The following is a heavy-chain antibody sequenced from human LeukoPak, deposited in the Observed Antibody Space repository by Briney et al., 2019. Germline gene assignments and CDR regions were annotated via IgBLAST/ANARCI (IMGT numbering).Heavy chain of an antibody. CDR2: INHSGST. CDR1: GGSFSGYY. J-gene: IGHJ4*02. CDR3: ARVSGYDWGSFYDY. Sequence: PSETLSLTCAVYGGSFSGYYWSWIRQPPGKGLEWIGEINHSGSTNYNPSLKSRVTISVDTSKKQFSLKLRSVTAADTAVYYCARVSGYDWGSFYDYWGQGTLVTVSS. V-gene: IGHV4-34*01. D-gene: IGHD5-12*01.